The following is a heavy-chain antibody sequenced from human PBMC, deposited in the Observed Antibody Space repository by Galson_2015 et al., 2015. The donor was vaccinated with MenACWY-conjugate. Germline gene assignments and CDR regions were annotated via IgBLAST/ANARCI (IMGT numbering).Heavy chain of an antibody. Sequence: SLRLSCAASGITFSSYAMSWVRQAPGKGLEWVSSISTTGGTTYYADFVKGRFTISRDNSKNTLYLQMNSLRAGDTAVYYCAQGAGSRWFDPWGQGTLVIVSS. D-gene: IGHD3-10*01. J-gene: IGHJ5*02. CDR1: GITFSSYA. CDR3: AQGAGSRWFDP. V-gene: IGHV3-23*01. CDR2: ISTTGGTT.